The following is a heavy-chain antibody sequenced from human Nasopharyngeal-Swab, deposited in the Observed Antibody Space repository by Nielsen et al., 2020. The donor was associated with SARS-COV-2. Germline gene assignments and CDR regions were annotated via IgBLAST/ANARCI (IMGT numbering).Heavy chain of an antibody. Sequence: GESLKISCAVSGFSISSTFINWVRQAPGKGLEWISLINSAGEGVYGDSVKGRFTISRDTSKNTVSLQMSSLRAEDTAVYYCATGACDYWGQGALVTVSS. CDR3: ATGACDY. CDR1: GFSISSTF. J-gene: IGHJ4*02. V-gene: IGHV3-53*01. CDR2: INSAGEG.